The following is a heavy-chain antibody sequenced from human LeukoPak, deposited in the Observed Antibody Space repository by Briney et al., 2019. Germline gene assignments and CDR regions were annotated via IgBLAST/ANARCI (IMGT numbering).Heavy chain of an antibody. D-gene: IGHD3-10*01. Sequence: GRSLRLSCTASGINFNNTWMSWVRQAPGKGLEWVGRIKSRADGGTTETAAPVKGGFTISRSDSENTLFLLMDSLKVEDTAVYYCATTWSSRKGFDYWGQGTLVSVSS. CDR3: ATTWSSRKGFDY. CDR1: GINFNNTW. V-gene: IGHV3-15*01. J-gene: IGHJ4*02. CDR2: IKSRADGGTT.